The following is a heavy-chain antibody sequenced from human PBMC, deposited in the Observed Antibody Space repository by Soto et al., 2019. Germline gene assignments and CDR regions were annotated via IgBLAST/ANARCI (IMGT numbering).Heavy chain of an antibody. CDR1: GVSFSGYY. V-gene: IGHV4-34*09. CDR3: ASLFNYYDSSGYAEYYFDF. Sequence: SETLSLTCAVYGVSFSGYYGSWIRQPPGKGLEWIGEISHSGSANYNPSLKGRVTMSVDTSTNQFSLKLSAVTAADTAVYYCASLFNYYDSSGYAEYYFDFWGQGTLVTVSS. J-gene: IGHJ4*02. D-gene: IGHD3-22*01. CDR2: ISHSGSA.